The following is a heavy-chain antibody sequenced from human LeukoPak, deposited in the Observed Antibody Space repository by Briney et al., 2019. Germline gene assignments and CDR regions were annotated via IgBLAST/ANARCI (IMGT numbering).Heavy chain of an antibody. CDR1: GFTFSNYA. CDR2: ISTSGGGI. V-gene: IGHV3-23*01. J-gene: IGHJ4*01. D-gene: IGHD3-22*01. CDR3: AKDGFDYYDSSGYYYFDY. Sequence: GGSLRLSCAVSGFTFSNYAMSWVRQAPGKGLEWVSGISTSGGGIYYAHSVKGRFTISRDNSMNTLYLQMYSLRDDDTAVYYCAKDGFDYYDSSGYYYFDYWGHGTLVTVSS.